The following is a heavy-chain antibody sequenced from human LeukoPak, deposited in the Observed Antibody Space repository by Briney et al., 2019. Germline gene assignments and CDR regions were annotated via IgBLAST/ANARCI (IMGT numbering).Heavy chain of an antibody. Sequence: PSETLCLTCTVSGASISHFYWSWIRRTPEKGLEWMGHVHSSGGSTYYPSLKTRRTMLRDTSSRQLSLKLTSVTAAATAVYYCARLGSYHDFWGQGALVTVSS. CDR2: VHSSGGS. V-gene: IGHV4-4*09. J-gene: IGHJ4*02. CDR1: GASISHFY. D-gene: IGHD1-26*01. CDR3: ARLGSYHDF.